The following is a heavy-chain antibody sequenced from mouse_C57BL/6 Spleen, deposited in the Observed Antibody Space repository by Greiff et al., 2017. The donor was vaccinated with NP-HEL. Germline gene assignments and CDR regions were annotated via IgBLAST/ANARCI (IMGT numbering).Heavy chain of an antibody. J-gene: IGHJ1*03. D-gene: IGHD1-1*02. Sequence: QLQQSGAELVRPGASVKLSCTASGFNIKDDYMHWVKQRPEQGLEWIGWIDPENGDTEYASKFQGKATITADTSSNTAYLQLSSLTAEDTAVYYCTTGGYYWYFDVWGTGTTVTVSS. CDR1: GFNIKDDY. CDR3: TTGGYYWYFDV. V-gene: IGHV14-4*01. CDR2: IDPENGDT.